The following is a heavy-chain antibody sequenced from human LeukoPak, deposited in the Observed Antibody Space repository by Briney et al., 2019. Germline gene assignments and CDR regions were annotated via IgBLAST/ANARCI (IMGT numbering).Heavy chain of an antibody. J-gene: IGHJ4*02. D-gene: IGHD3-10*01. CDR1: GGSISSASDY. Sequence: SETLSLTCIVSGGSISSASDYWAWIRQPPGKGLEWIGRIYHTGSTYYKPSLASRLTISAETSKSQFSLRLSSVTAADTAVYYCARRNMVRGLRAFDIWGQGILVTVSS. V-gene: IGHV4-39*01. CDR2: IYHTGST. CDR3: ARRNMVRGLRAFDI.